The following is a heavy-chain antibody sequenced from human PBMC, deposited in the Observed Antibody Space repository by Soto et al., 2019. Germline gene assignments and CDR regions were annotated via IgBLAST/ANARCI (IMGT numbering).Heavy chain of an antibody. CDR2: ISWNSGSI. V-gene: IGHV3-9*02. Sequence: SGGSLRLSCAASGFTSDDYAMHWVRQAPGKGLEWVSGISWNSGSIGYADSVKGRFTISRDNAKNSLYLQMNSLRAEDTALYYCAKDMGPIIRQDAFDIWGQGTMVTVSS. CDR1: GFTSDDYA. J-gene: IGHJ3*02. CDR3: AKDMGPIIRQDAFDI.